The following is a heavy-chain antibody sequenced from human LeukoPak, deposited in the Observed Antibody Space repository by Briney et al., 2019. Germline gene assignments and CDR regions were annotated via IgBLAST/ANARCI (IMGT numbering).Heavy chain of an antibody. CDR2: ISYDGSDK. V-gene: IGHV3-30-3*01. Sequence: PGGSLRLSCAASGFTFSSYAMHWVRQAPGKGLEWVALISYDGSDKFYTDSVEGRFTISRDNSKNTLYLLMNSLRAEDTAVYYCAKDLPYKYSGSPFDYWGQGTLVTVSS. D-gene: IGHD1-26*01. J-gene: IGHJ4*02. CDR3: AKDLPYKYSGSPFDY. CDR1: GFTFSSYA.